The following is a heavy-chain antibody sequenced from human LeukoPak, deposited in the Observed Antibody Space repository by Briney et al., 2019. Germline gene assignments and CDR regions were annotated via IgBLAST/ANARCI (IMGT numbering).Heavy chain of an antibody. D-gene: IGHD3-22*01. V-gene: IGHV4-34*01. J-gene: IGHJ1*01. Sequence: PSETLSLTCAVYGGSFSGDDCCWIRIPPHQGQGWMGEINHSGCTNYNPSLKSRVTISVDTSKNQFSLELSSVTAADTAVYYCARGLRDLIAPEGYFQHWGQGTLVTVSS. CDR3: ARGLRDLIAPEGYFQH. CDR2: INHSGCT. CDR1: GGSFSGDD.